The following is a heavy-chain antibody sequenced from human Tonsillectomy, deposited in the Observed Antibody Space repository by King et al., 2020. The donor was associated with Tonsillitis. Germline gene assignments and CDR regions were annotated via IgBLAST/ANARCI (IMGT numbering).Heavy chain of an antibody. Sequence: QLVQSGAEVKKPGESLRISCKGSGYSFTSYWISWVRQMPGKGLEWMGRIDPSDSYTNYSPSFQGHVTISADKSISTAYLQWSSLKASDTAMYCCARRYYYGSGSYYNDPFDYWGQGTLVTVSS. V-gene: IGHV5-10-1*03. J-gene: IGHJ4*02. CDR2: IDPSDSYT. CDR1: GYSFTSYW. CDR3: ARRYYYGSGSYYNDPFDY. D-gene: IGHD3-10*01.